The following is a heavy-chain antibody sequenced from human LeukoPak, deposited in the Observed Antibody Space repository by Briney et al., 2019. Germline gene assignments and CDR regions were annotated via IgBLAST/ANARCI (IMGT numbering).Heavy chain of an antibody. CDR1: GGSISSGGYS. CDR2: IYHSGST. J-gene: IGHJ3*02. CDR3: ARDPGLEAFDI. V-gene: IGHV4-30-2*01. Sequence: SQTLSLTCAVSGGSISSGGYSWGWIRQPPGKGLEWIGYIYHSGSTYYNPSLKSRVTISVDRSKNQFSLKLSSVTAADTAVYYCARDPGLEAFDIWGQGTMVTVSS. D-gene: IGHD3-3*01.